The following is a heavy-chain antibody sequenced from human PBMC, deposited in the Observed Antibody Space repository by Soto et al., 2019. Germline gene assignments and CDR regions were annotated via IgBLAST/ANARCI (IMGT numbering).Heavy chain of an antibody. Sequence: PGGSLRLSCAASGFTFSSYAMSWVRQAPGKGLEWVSAISGSGGSTYYADSVKGRFTISRDNSKNTPYLQMNSLRAEDTAVYYCAKDEVVVVPAATQYYYYYYGMDVWGQGTTVTVSS. CDR1: GFTFSSYA. J-gene: IGHJ6*02. CDR2: ISGSGGST. D-gene: IGHD2-2*01. CDR3: AKDEVVVVPAATQYYYYYYGMDV. V-gene: IGHV3-23*01.